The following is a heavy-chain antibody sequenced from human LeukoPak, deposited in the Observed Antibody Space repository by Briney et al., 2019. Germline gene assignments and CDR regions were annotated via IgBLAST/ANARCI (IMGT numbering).Heavy chain of an antibody. D-gene: IGHD3-10*01. Sequence: PSETLSLTCAVSGGSISSSNWWSWVRQPPGKGLEWIGEIYHSGSTNYNPSLKSRVTISVDKSKNQFSLKLSSVTAADTAVYYCARFYYGSGSNDAFDIWGQGTMVTVSS. V-gene: IGHV4-4*02. J-gene: IGHJ3*02. CDR2: IYHSGST. CDR3: ARFYYGSGSNDAFDI. CDR1: GGSISSSNW.